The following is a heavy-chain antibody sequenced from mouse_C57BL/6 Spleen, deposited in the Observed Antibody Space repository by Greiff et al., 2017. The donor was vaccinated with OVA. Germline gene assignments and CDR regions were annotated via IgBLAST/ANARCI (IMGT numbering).Heavy chain of an antibody. CDR3: TRSESFLDY. CDR2: IDPETGGT. V-gene: IGHV1-15*01. Sequence: QVQLQQSGAELVRPGASVTLSCKASGYTFTDYEMHWVKQTPVHGLEWIGAIDPETGGTAYTQKFKGKAILTADKSSSTAYMELRGLTSEDSAVYYCTRSESFLDYWGQGTTLTVSS. J-gene: IGHJ2*01. CDR1: GYTFTDYE.